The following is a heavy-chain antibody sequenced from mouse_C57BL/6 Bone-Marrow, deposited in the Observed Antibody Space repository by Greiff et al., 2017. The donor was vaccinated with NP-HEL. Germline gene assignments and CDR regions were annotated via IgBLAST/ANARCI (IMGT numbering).Heavy chain of an antibody. CDR1: GFTFSDYY. J-gene: IGHJ2*01. CDR2: ISNGGGST. D-gene: IGHD3-2*02. CDR3: ASSRAQVYVGDIDY. Sequence: DVKLVESGGGLVQPGGSLKLSCAASGFTFSDYYMYWVRQTPEKRLEWVAYISNGGGSTYYPDTVKGRFTISRDNAKNTLYLQMSRLKSEDTAMYYGASSRAQVYVGDIDYWGQGTTLTVSS. V-gene: IGHV5-12*01.